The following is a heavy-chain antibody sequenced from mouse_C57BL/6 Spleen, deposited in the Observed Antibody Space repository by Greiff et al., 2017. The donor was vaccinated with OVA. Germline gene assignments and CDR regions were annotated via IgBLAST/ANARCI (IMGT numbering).Heavy chain of an antibody. CDR2: ISGGGGNT. J-gene: IGHJ2*01. V-gene: IGHV5-9*01. D-gene: IGHD2-10*01. Sequence: EVKLMESGGGLVKPGGSLKLSCAASGFTFSSYTMSWVRQTPEKRLEWVATISGGGGNTYYPDSVKGRFTISRDNAKNTLYLQMSSLRSEDTALYYCARQPLLFDYWGQGTTLTVSS. CDR1: GFTFSSYT. CDR3: ARQPLLFDY.